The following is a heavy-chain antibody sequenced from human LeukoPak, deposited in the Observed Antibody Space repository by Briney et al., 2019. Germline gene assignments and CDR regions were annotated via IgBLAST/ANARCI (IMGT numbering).Heavy chain of an antibody. V-gene: IGHV1-69*04. Sequence: ASVNVSCKASVGTFSSYAISWVRQAPGQGLEWMGRIIPILGIANYAQKFQGRVTITADKSTSTAYMELSSLRSEDTAVYYCAREMATVRGYFDYWGQGTLVTVSS. J-gene: IGHJ4*02. D-gene: IGHD5-24*01. CDR1: VGTFSSYA. CDR2: IIPILGIA. CDR3: AREMATVRGYFDY.